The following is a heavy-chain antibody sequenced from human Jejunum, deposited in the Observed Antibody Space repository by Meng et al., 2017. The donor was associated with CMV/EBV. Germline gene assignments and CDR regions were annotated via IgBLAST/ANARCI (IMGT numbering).Heavy chain of an antibody. CDR2: ITNSGSTI. V-gene: IGHV3-48*03. Sequence: AASGFTFSHYEMNWVRQAPGKGLEWFSYITNSGSTIYYADSVKGRFTISRDNAKNSLYLQMNSLRAEDTAVYYCARGDYDFWGGYWGQGALVTVSS. CDR1: GFTFSHYE. D-gene: IGHD3-3*01. J-gene: IGHJ4*02. CDR3: ARGDYDFWGGY.